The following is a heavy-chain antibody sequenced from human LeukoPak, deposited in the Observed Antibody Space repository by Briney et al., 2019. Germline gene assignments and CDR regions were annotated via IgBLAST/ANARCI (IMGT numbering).Heavy chain of an antibody. V-gene: IGHV3-33*06. CDR2: VWYDGTTK. D-gene: IGHD1-26*01. J-gene: IGHJ4*02. CDR1: GFNFSSYG. Sequence: GGSLRLSCAASGFNFSSYGTHWVRQAPGKGLEWVALVWYDGTTKHYADSVRGRFTISRDNSKTTLHLQMNGLRAEDTAIYYCAKVPYSGSYHDYFFDSWGQGTLVTVSS. CDR3: AKVPYSGSYHDYFFDS.